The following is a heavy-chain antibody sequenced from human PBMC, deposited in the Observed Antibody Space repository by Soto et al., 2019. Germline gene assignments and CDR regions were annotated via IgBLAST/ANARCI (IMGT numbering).Heavy chain of an antibody. V-gene: IGHV4-59*01. CDR2: IYYSGST. Sequence: QVQLQESGPGLVKPSETLSLTCTVSGGSISSYYWNWIRQPPGKGLEWIGYIYYSGSTNYNPSLKSRVTISVDTSKNQFSLKLSSVTAADTAVYYCARESLPWFGEAQSGMDVWGQGTTVTVSS. CDR1: GGSISSYY. CDR3: ARESLPWFGEAQSGMDV. J-gene: IGHJ6*02. D-gene: IGHD3-10*01.